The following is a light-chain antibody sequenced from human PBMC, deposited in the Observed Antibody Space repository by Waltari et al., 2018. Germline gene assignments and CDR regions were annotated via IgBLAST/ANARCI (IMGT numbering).Light chain of an antibody. Sequence: DIQMTQSPSTLSASVGDRVTITCRATESINAWLVWYQQKPGKAPKLLIYKAINLESGVPSRFSGSGSGTEFTLSISSLQPDDFATYYCQQYKRPPWTFGQGTKVDIK. CDR3: QQYKRPPWT. J-gene: IGKJ1*01. CDR2: KAI. V-gene: IGKV1-5*03. CDR1: ESINAW.